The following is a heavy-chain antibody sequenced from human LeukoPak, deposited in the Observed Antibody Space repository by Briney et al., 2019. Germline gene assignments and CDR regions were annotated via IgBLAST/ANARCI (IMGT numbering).Heavy chain of an antibody. V-gene: IGHV1-24*01. D-gene: IGHD4/OR15-4a*01. CDR2: FDPEDGET. CDR3: ARTTMEKDYFDY. CDR1: GYTLTELS. J-gene: IGHJ4*02. Sequence: ASVKVSCKVSGYTLTELSMHWVRQAPGKGLEWMGGFDPEDGETIYAQKFQGRVTMTRDTSTSTVYMELSSLRSEDTAVYYCARTTMEKDYFDYWGQGTLVTVSS.